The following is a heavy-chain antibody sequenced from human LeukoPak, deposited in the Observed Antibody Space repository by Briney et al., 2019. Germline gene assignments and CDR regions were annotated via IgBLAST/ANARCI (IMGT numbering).Heavy chain of an antibody. CDR2: ISSSSSYI. CDR1: GFTFSSYS. V-gene: IGHV3-21*01. CDR3: ARDRVTYYDILTGEKTYGMDV. D-gene: IGHD3-9*01. Sequence: GGSLRLSRAASGFTFSSYSMNWVRQAPGKGLEWVSSISSSSSYIYYADSVKGRFTISRDNAKNSLYLQMNSLRAEDTAVYYCARDRVTYYDILTGEKTYGMDVWGQGTTVTVSS. J-gene: IGHJ6*02.